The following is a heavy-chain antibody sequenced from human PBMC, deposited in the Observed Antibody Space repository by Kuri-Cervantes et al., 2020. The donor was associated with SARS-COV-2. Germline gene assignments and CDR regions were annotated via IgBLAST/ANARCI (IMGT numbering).Heavy chain of an antibody. CDR2: INHSGST. V-gene: IGHV4-34*01. Sequence: GSLRLSCAVYGGSFSGYYWSWIRQPPGKGLEGIGEINHSGSTNYNPSLKSRVTISVDTSKNQFSLKLSSVTAADTAVYYCARGRDKRYSSGSYYYYGMDVWGQGTTVTVSS. D-gene: IGHD6-19*01. CDR1: GGSFSGYY. CDR3: ARGRDKRYSSGSYYYYGMDV. J-gene: IGHJ6*02.